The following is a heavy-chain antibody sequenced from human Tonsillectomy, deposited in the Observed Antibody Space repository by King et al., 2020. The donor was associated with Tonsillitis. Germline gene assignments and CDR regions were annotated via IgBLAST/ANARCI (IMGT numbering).Heavy chain of an antibody. V-gene: IGHV3-23*04. D-gene: IGHD3-3*01. CDR2: ISGSGGST. J-gene: IGHJ4*02. CDR3: AKAGWGYDFWSGYYIPGDY. Sequence: QLVQSGGGLVQPGGSLRLSCAASGFPFSSYAMTWVRQAPGKGLEWVSTISGSGGSTYYADSVKGRFTISRDNSRSTLYLQMNSLRAEDTAVYYCAKAGWGYDFWSGYYIPGDYWGQGTLVTVSS. CDR1: GFPFSSYA.